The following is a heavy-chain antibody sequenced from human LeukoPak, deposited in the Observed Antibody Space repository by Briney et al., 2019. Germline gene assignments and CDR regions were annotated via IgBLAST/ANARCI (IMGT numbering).Heavy chain of an antibody. CDR2: FDPEDGET. J-gene: IGHJ6*02. CDR1: GYTLTELS. Sequence: EASVKVSCKVSGYTLTELSIHWVRQAPGKGLEWVGGFDPEDGETIYAQRFQGRVTLTEDTSTDTAYMELSSLRSEDTAVYYCARGYCSSTSCYMDVWGQGTTVT. CDR3: ARGYCSSTSCYMDV. V-gene: IGHV1-24*01. D-gene: IGHD2-2*01.